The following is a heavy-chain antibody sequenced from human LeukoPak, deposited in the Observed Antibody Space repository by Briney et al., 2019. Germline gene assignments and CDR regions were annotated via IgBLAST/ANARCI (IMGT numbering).Heavy chain of an antibody. CDR2: ISYTGTYI. J-gene: IGHJ4*02. Sequence: GGSLRLSCAASAFSLSAYNMNWVRQAPGQGLEWVSSISYTGTYIYYADSVKGRFTISRDNAQNSLYLQMNSLGAEDTAIYYCVRDRGTYRPIDYWGQGTLVTVSS. CDR1: AFSLSAYN. D-gene: IGHD1-26*01. CDR3: VRDRGTYRPIDY. V-gene: IGHV3-21*04.